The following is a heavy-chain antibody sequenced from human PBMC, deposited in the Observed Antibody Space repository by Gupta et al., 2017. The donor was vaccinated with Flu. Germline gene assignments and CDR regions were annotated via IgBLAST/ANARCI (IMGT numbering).Heavy chain of an antibody. CDR3: ARGGPDIVVVPAAV. J-gene: IGHJ4*02. CDR2: ISYDGSNK. D-gene: IGHD2-2*01. Sequence: QAPGKGLEWVAVISYDGSNKYYADSVKGRFTISRDNSKNTLYLQMNSLRAEDTAVYYCARGGPDIVVVPAAVWGQGTLVTVSS. V-gene: IGHV3-30-3*01.